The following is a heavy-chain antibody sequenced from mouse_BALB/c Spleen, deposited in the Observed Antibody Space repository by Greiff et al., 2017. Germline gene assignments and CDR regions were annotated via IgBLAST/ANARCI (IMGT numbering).Heavy chain of an antibody. CDR1: GFTFSDYG. J-gene: IGHJ2*01. D-gene: IGHD4-1*01. V-gene: IGHV5-15*02. Sequence: EVKLVESGGGLVQPGGSRKLSCAASGFTFSDYGMAWVRQAPGKGPEWVAFISNLAYSIYYADTVTGRFTISRENAKNTLYLEMSSLRSEDTAMYYCARETGTNFDYWGQGTTLTVSS. CDR2: ISNLAYSI. CDR3: ARETGTNFDY.